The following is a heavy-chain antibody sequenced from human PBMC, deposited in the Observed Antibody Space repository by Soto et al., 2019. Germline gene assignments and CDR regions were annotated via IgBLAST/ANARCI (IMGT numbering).Heavy chain of an antibody. CDR1: GCPISKSDYK. Sequence: PSETLSPTFNGFGCPISKSDYKRAWARQPPGKGLEWIGNIHYSGTTHYNPSLESRLSISVDTSRNQFSLQLRSVTAADAAVYYCAGRPSGASDIRWGRGTLVTVSS. CDR3: AGRPSGASDIR. CDR2: IHYSGTT. D-gene: IGHD1-26*01. V-gene: IGHV4-39*01. J-gene: IGHJ4*02.